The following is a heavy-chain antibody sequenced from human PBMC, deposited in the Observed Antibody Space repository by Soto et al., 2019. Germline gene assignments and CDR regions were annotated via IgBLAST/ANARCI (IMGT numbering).Heavy chain of an antibody. J-gene: IGHJ6*02. CDR1: GGSISSGGYY. Sequence: SETLSLTCTVSGGSISSGGYYWSWIRQHPGKGLEWIGYIYYTGSIYYNPSLKSRVTISVDTSKNQFSLKLSSVTAADTAVYYCARDLRSRGFYGMDVWGQGTTVTVSS. V-gene: IGHV4-31*03. CDR3: ARDLRSRGFYGMDV. CDR2: IYYTGSI. D-gene: IGHD3-10*01.